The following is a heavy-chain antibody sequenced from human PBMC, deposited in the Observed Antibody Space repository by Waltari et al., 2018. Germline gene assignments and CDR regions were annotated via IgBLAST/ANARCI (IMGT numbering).Heavy chain of an antibody. CDR1: GGSFSGYY. Sequence: QVQLQQWGAGLLKPSETLSLTCVVYGGSFSGYYWSWVHQPPGKWLEWMGEINTSGSTHYNPSLKSRITMSVDTSNQFSLKLSSGTAADTAVYYCARGPPGYSSGWYGLDVWGQGTTVTVSS. CDR2: INTSGST. D-gene: IGHD6-19*01. V-gene: IGHV4-34*01. J-gene: IGHJ6*02. CDR3: ARGPPGYSSGWYGLDV.